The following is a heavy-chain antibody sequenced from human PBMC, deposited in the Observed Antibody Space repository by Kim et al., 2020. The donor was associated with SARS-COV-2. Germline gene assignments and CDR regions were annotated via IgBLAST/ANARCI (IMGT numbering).Heavy chain of an antibody. D-gene: IGHD3-22*01. CDR2: IYPGDSDT. CDR3: ATKALPDSSGYYLDAFDI. Sequence: GESLKISCKGSGYSFTSYWIGWVRQMPGKGLEWMGIIYPGDSDTRYSPSFQGQVTISADKSISTAYLQWSSLKASDTAMYYCATKALPDSSGYYLDAFDIWGQGTMVTVSS. CDR1: GYSFTSYW. V-gene: IGHV5-51*01. J-gene: IGHJ3*02.